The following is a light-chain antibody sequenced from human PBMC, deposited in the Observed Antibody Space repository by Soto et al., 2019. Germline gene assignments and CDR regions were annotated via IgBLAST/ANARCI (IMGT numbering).Light chain of an antibody. Sequence: DIQVTQSPSSQSASVGDRVTITCRASQSISSYLNWYQQKPGKAPKLLIYAASTLQSGVPSRYSGSGSGTEFTLTISNLQPDDFATYYCQQYESYSPWTFGQGTKVDI. CDR2: AAS. CDR3: QQYESYSPWT. V-gene: IGKV1-5*01. CDR1: QSISSY. J-gene: IGKJ1*01.